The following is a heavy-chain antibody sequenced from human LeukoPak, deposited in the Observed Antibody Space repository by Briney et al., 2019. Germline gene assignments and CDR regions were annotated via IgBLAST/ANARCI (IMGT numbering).Heavy chain of an antibody. CDR1: GGSISSYY. J-gene: IGHJ5*02. CDR3: ARARSYFDSSGYTYNWFDP. Sequence: SETLSLTCTVSGGSISSYYWSWIRQPPGKGLEWIGYIYYSGSTNYNPSLKSRVTISVDTSKNQFSLKLNSVTAADTAVYYCARARSYFDSSGYTYNWFDPWGQGTLVTVSS. D-gene: IGHD3-22*01. V-gene: IGHV4-59*12. CDR2: IYYSGST.